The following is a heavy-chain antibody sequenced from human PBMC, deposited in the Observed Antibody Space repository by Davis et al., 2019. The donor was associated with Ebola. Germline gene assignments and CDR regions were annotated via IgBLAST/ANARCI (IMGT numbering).Heavy chain of an antibody. CDR3: ASRHDY. J-gene: IGHJ4*02. Sequence: PGGSLRLSCAPSGFTSSDHHMNWVRQAPGEGLEWVSYISGSSSTIYYADSVKGRFTISRDNAKNSLYLQMNSLRDEDTAVYYCASRHDYWGQGTLVTVSS. CDR2: ISGSSSTI. CDR1: GFTSSDHH. V-gene: IGHV3-48*02.